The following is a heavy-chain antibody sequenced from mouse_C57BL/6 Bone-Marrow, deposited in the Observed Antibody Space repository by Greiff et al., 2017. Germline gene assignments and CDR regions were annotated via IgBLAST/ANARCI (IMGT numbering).Heavy chain of an antibody. V-gene: IGHV2-9-1*01. J-gene: IGHJ2*01. D-gene: IGHD1-1*01. Sequence: QVQLKESGPGLVAPSQSLSITCTVSGFSLTSYAISWVRQPPGKGLEWLGVIWTGGGPNYNLALKTRLSISKDNSKSQVFLKMNSLQTDDTARYYCARYYYGPFDYWGQGTTLTVSS. CDR2: IWTGGGP. CDR3: ARYYYGPFDY. CDR1: GFSLTSYA.